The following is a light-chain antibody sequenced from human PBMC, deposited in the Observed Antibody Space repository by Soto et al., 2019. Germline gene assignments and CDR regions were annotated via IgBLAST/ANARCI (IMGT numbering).Light chain of an antibody. J-gene: IGLJ3*02. V-gene: IGLV1-40*01. Sequence: QSVLTQPPSVSGAPGQRVTISCTGSSSNIGAGYDVHWYQQHPGTTPKLLIYDNSDRPSGVPDRFSGSKSGTSASLAITGLQAEDEADYYCQSYDSSLSAWVFGGGTKLTV. CDR2: DNS. CDR1: SSNIGAGYD. CDR3: QSYDSSLSAWV.